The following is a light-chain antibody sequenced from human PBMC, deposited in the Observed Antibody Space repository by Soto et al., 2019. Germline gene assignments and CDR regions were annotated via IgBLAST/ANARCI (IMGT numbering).Light chain of an antibody. CDR1: QSVSSSY. CDR3: QQYGSSPQT. CDR2: GAS. V-gene: IGKV3-20*01. Sequence: EIVLTQSPGTLSLSPGERATLSCMASQSVSSSYLAWYQQKPGQAPRLLIYGASSRATGIPDRFSGSGSGTDFTLTLSRLEPEDFAVYYCQQYGSSPQTFGQGTKVEIK. J-gene: IGKJ1*01.